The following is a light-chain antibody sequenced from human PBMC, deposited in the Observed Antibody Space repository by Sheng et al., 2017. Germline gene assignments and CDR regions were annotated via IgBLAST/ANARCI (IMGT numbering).Light chain of an antibody. CDR2: MSS. J-gene: IGKJ1*01. Sequence: DIRMTQSPSTLTASVGDTVTITCRASQHVSHWLAWYQQKPGRAPELLISMSSTLKTGVPSRFSGSGSGTDFTLTISSLQPDDFATYYCQQYNSHSSFGQGTKVEMK. CDR3: QQYNSHSS. V-gene: IGKV1-5*03. CDR1: QHVSHW.